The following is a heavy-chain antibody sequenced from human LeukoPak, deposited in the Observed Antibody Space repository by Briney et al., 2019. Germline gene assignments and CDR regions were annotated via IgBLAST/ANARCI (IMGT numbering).Heavy chain of an antibody. CDR2: ISYDGSNK. D-gene: IGHD2-15*01. V-gene: IGHV3-30-3*01. Sequence: PGGSLRLSCAASGFTFSSYAMHWVRQAPGKGLEWVAVISYDGSNKYYADSVKGRFTISRDNSKNTLYLQMNSLRAEDTAVYYCARDYVVAATLSSYFDYWGQGTLVTVSS. CDR1: GFTFSSYA. CDR3: ARDYVVAATLSSYFDY. J-gene: IGHJ4*02.